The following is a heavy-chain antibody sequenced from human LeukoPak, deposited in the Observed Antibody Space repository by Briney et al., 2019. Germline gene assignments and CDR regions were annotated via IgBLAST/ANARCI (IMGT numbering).Heavy chain of an antibody. V-gene: IGHV3-30*02. CDR1: GFTFSSYG. Sequence: PGGSLRLSCAASGFTFSSYGMHWVRQAPGKGLEWVAFIRYDGSNKYYADSVKGRFTISRDNSKNTLYLQMNSLRAEDTAVYYCAKDFRRLRGGADAFDIWGQGTMVTVSS. CDR3: AKDFRRLRGGADAFDI. D-gene: IGHD4-17*01. CDR2: IRYDGSNK. J-gene: IGHJ3*02.